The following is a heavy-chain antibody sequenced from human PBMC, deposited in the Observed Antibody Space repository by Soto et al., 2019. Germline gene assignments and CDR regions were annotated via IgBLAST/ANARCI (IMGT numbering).Heavy chain of an antibody. Sequence: QITLKESGPTVVKPTQTLTLTCSLSGFSLNTGGVGVGWIRQPPGKALEWLAVIYWDDDKSWNPSLRDSLTINRDASDGQVVLTVTNMDPVDTGTYYCARRRGGFGGGWTTPYFDYWGQGTLVTVSS. J-gene: IGHJ4*02. CDR1: GFSLNTGGVG. D-gene: IGHD6-19*01. CDR2: IYWDDDK. V-gene: IGHV2-5*02. CDR3: ARRRGGFGGGWTTPYFDY.